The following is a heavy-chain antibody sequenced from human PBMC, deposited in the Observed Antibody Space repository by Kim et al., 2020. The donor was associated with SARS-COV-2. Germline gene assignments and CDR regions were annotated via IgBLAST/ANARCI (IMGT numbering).Heavy chain of an antibody. CDR3: ARRYDMVKAVDG. V-gene: IGHV1-8*01. Sequence: ASVKVSCEASGYTFTSYDINWVRRATGHGLEWMGWMNPNSGNTGYAQKFQGRVTMTRNTSINTAYMELSSLRSEDTAVYYCARRYDMVKAVDGRGPGTT. CDR2: MNPNSGNT. CDR1: GYTFTSYD. J-gene: IGHJ6*02. D-gene: IGHD5-18*01.